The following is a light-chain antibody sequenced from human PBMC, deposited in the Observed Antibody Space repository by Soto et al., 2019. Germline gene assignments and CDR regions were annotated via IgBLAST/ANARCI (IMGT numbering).Light chain of an antibody. V-gene: IGKV3-20*01. CDR2: GAS. CDR3: QQYGSSPA. Sequence: EIVLTQSPGTLSLSPGERATLSCRASQSVTSSYLAWYQQKPGQAPRLLIHGASSRATGIPDRFSGSGSGTDFTLTISRLEPEDGAVYYCQQYGSSPAFGGGTKVEIK. J-gene: IGKJ4*01. CDR1: QSVTSSY.